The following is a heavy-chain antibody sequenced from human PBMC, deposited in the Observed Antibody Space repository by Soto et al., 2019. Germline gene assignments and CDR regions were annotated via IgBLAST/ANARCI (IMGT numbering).Heavy chain of an antibody. CDR3: AKQSPYSNSWYGIDY. Sequence: EVQLLESGGGLVQPGGYLRLSCAASGFTFSSYAMNWVRQAPGKGLAWVLGISGSGDSTHYADAVKGRFTISRDNSKNTLYLQMNSLRAEDTAVYYCAKQSPYSNSWYGIDYWGQGTLVIVST. CDR2: ISGSGDST. CDR1: GFTFSSYA. V-gene: IGHV3-23*01. J-gene: IGHJ4*02. D-gene: IGHD6-13*01.